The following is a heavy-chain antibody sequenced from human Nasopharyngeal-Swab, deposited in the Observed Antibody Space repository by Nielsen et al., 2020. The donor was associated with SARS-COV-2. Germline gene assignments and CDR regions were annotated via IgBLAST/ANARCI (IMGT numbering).Heavy chain of an antibody. CDR2: INPSCGST. D-gene: IGHD2-2*01. CDR3: TRGYCSSTSCYVRSNYFDY. CDR1: GYTFTSYY. J-gene: IGHJ4*02. V-gene: IGHV1-46*01. Sequence: ASVKVSCKASGYTFTSYYMHWVRQAPGQGLEWMGIINPSCGSTSYAQKFQGRVTMTRDTSTSTVDMELSSLRSEDTAVYYCTRGYCSSTSCYVRSNYFDYWGQGTLVTVSS.